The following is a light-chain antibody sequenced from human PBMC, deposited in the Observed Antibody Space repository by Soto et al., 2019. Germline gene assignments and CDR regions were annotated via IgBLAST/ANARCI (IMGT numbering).Light chain of an antibody. V-gene: IGKV1-39*01. Sequence: IPMTQSPSSLSASVGDSVTVTCRASQSINIYLNWYQQKPVKAPTLLIYGASSLQSGVPSRFTGGGSRTDFTLTISSLQPEDFATYYCQQSYRSPYTFGQGTKLEIK. CDR3: QQSYRSPYT. CDR1: QSINIY. CDR2: GAS. J-gene: IGKJ2*01.